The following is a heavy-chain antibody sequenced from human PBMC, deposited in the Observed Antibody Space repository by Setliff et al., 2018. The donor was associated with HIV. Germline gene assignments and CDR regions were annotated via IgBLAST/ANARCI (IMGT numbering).Heavy chain of an antibody. J-gene: IGHJ3*02. CDR2: IIPVFDTP. Sequence: ASVKVSCKASGYTFTSYDINWVRQAPGQGLEWMGGIIPVFDTPNYAQKFQGRATITADESTSTSSMELRSLRSDDTAVYYCARDSTYYDFWTDAFDIWGQGTMVTVSS. D-gene: IGHD3-3*01. CDR3: ARDSTYYDFWTDAFDI. V-gene: IGHV1-69*13. CDR1: GYTFTSYD.